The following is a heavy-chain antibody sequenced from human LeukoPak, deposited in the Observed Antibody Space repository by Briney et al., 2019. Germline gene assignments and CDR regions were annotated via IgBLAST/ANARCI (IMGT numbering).Heavy chain of an antibody. CDR2: HYYSGST. CDR1: GGSINSSGYY. CDR3: ARHRAGYHVDS. J-gene: IGHJ4*02. Sequence: SETLSLTCTVSGGSINSSGYYWGWIRQPPGKGLEWIGSHYYSGSTYYNPSLKSRVIISVDTSKNQFSLKLNSVTAADTAVYYCARHRAGYHVDSWGQGTLVTVSS. D-gene: IGHD3-9*01. V-gene: IGHV4-39*01.